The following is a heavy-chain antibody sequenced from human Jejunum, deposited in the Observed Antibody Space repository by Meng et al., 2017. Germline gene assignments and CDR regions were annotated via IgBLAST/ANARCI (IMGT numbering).Heavy chain of an antibody. Sequence: QVQPQHSGPGMVKAPQSLSLPCAVSWDSVSSTGAAWNWIRQAPSRGLEWLGRTYYRSKWYNDYAVSVKGRIAINPDTSKNQFFLQLNSVTPEDTAVYYCARDYGTSRPFEYWGQGILVTVSS. J-gene: IGHJ4*02. V-gene: IGHV6-1*01. CDR2: TYYRSKWYN. CDR3: ARDYGTSRPFEY. D-gene: IGHD1/OR15-1a*01. CDR1: WDSVSSTGAA.